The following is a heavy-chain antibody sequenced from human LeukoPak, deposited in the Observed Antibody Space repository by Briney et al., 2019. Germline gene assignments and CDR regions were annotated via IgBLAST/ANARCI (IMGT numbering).Heavy chain of an antibody. V-gene: IGHV4-59*01. CDR3: ARPLASGSRPYVFDI. J-gene: IGHJ3*02. CDR1: GGSISSYY. Sequence: PSETLSLTCTVSGGSISSYYWSWIRQPPGKGLEWIGYIYYSGSTNYNPSLKSRVTISVDTSKNQFSLKLSSVTAADTAVYYCARPLASGSRPYVFDIWGQGTMVTVSS. D-gene: IGHD1-26*01. CDR2: IYYSGST.